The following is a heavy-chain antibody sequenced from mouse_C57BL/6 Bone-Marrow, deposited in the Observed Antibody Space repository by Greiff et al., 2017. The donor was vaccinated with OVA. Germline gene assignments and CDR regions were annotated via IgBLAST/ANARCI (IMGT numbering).Heavy chain of an antibody. J-gene: IGHJ3*01. CDR2: INPSSGYT. CDR3: AVENYGYDGPFAY. D-gene: IGHD2-2*01. Sequence: LEESGAELARPGASVKMSCKASGYTFTSYTMHWVKQRPGQGLEWIGYINPSSGYTKYNQKFKDKATLTADKSSSTAYMQLSSLTSEDSAVYYCAVENYGYDGPFAYWGQGTLVTVSA. V-gene: IGHV1-4*01. CDR1: GYTFTSYT.